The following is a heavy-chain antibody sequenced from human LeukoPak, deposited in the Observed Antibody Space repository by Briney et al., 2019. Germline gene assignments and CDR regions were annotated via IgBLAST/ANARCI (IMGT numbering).Heavy chain of an antibody. CDR1: GFTFGGYG. CDR2: IAYDGSRA. V-gene: IGHV3-33*01. Sequence: TGGSLRLSCAGSGFTFGGYGMHWFRQTPGKGLEWVAAIAYDGSRAFYADSVKGRFTISRDNSKNTMSVQMDDLRAEDTAVYYCTRYNNDHFDYWGQGTLVTVSS. J-gene: IGHJ4*02. D-gene: IGHD1-14*01. CDR3: TRYNNDHFDY.